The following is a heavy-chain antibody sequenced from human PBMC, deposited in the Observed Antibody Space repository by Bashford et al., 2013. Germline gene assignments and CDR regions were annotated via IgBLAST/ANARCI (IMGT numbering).Heavy chain of an antibody. Sequence: SGPTLVKPTQTLTLTCTFSGFSLKTYKVGVDWIRQPPGKALEWLGNIFSNDEKAYNTSLKNRLTISKDASKSQVVLTMTNMDPLDTARYYCVRIDYRLLVFWFDLWGQGTLVTVSS. D-gene: IGHD4-11*01. J-gene: IGHJ5*01. CDR3: VRIDYRLLVFWFDL. CDR1: GFSLKTYKVG. V-gene: IGHV2-26*01. CDR2: IFSNDEK.